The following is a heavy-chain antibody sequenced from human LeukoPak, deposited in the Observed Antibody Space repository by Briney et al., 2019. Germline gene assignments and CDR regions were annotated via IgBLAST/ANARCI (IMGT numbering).Heavy chain of an antibody. Sequence: PGGSLRLSCAASGFTFSTYAMSWARQAPGKGLEWVSAISGSGGSTYYADSVKGRFTISRDNARNTLFLQMNSLRVEDTAVYYCAKWFGSFSGPHYFDYWGQGTLVTVSS. CDR2: ISGSGGST. V-gene: IGHV3-23*01. D-gene: IGHD3-10*01. CDR1: GFTFSTYA. CDR3: AKWFGSFSGPHYFDY. J-gene: IGHJ4*02.